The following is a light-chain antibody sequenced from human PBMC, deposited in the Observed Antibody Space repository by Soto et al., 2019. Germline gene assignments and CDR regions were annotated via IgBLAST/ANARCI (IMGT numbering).Light chain of an antibody. V-gene: IGLV1-40*01. CDR1: SSNIGAGYD. CDR3: SSYAAFPV. J-gene: IGLJ1*01. CDR2: GNS. Sequence: QSVLTQPPSVSGAPGQRVTISCTGSSSNIGAGYDVHWYQQLPGTAPKLLIYGNSNRPSGVPDRFSGSKSGTSASLAVSGLQAEDEADYYCSSYAAFPVFGTGTKVTV.